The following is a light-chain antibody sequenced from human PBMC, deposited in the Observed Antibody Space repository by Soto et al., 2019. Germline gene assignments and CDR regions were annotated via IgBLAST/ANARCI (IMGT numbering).Light chain of an antibody. J-gene: IGKJ1*01. CDR3: QQYNSPWT. V-gene: IGKV1-5*01. Sequence: IQMTQSPSTLSASVEDRVTIHCRASQSISIWLAWYQQKPGKAPKLLVYAASSLQSGVPSRFTGSGSGTEFTLTISSLQPDDFATYYCQQYNSPWTFGQGTMVDIK. CDR2: AAS. CDR1: QSISIW.